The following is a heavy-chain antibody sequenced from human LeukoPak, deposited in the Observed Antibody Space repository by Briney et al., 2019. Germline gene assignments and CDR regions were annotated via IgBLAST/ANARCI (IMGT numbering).Heavy chain of an antibody. D-gene: IGHD3-9*01. V-gene: IGHV1-8*01. CDR3: ARGTSYYDILTGYPPDY. J-gene: IGHJ4*02. Sequence: ASVKVSCKASGYTFTSYDINWVRQATGQGLERMGWMNPNSGNTGYAQKFQGRVTMTRNTSISTAYMELSSLRSEDTAVYYCARGTSYYDILTGYPPDYWGQGTLVTVSS. CDR2: MNPNSGNT. CDR1: GYTFTSYD.